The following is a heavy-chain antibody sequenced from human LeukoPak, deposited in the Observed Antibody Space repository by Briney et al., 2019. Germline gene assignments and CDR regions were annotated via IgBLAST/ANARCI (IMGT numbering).Heavy chain of an antibody. V-gene: IGHV3-30*04. J-gene: IGHJ6*02. CDR3: AREGRYFNGMDV. D-gene: IGHD3-10*01. CDR2: ISYDGSNK. Sequence: GGSLRLSCAASGFTFSSYAMHWVRQAPGKGLEWVAVISYDGSNKYYADSVKGRFTISRDNSKNTLYLQMNSLRAEDTAVCYCAREGRYFNGMDVWGQGTTVTVSS. CDR1: GFTFSSYA.